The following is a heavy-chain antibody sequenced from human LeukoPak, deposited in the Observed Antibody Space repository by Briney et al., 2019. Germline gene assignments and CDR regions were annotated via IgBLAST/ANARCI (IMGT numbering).Heavy chain of an antibody. V-gene: IGHV4-39*07. CDR2: LYYGGSP. CDR1: GASISNSDFY. Sequence: SETLSLTCTVSGASISNSDFYRGWIRQPPGKGLEWIGTLYYGGSPLYNASLTSRVSMSVETSKNQFSLRLSSVTAADTAVYYCARVNDCSGSSCFSRWFDPWGQGTLITVSS. J-gene: IGHJ5*02. D-gene: IGHD2-15*01. CDR3: ARVNDCSGSSCFSRWFDP.